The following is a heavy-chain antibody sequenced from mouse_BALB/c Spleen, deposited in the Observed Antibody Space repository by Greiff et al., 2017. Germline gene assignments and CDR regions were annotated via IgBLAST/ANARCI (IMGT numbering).Heavy chain of an antibody. Sequence: KQPGSELVRPGASVKLSCKASGYTFTSYWMHWVKQRPGQGLEWIGNIYPGSGSTNYDEKFKSKATLTVDTSSSTAYMQLSSLTSEDSAVYYCTRGYRYDFAMDYWGQGTSVTVSS. CDR2: IYPGSGST. D-gene: IGHD2-14*01. CDR1: GYTFTSYW. CDR3: TRGYRYDFAMDY. V-gene: IGHV1S22*01. J-gene: IGHJ4*01.